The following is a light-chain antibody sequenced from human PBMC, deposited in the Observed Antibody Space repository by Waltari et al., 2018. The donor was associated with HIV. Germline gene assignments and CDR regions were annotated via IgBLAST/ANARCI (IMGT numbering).Light chain of an antibody. J-gene: IGLJ1*01. CDR2: DDR. V-gene: IGLV3-21*02. Sequence: SYVLTQPPSVPVAPGQTARITCGGHDIGSQSVQWYQQKPGQAPVLVVYDDRDRPSGIPERVSGCNCGSTATLTISRVEAGEEADDYCQVWHRDSEHYVFGTGTKVTVL. CDR3: QVWHRDSEHYV. CDR1: DIGSQS.